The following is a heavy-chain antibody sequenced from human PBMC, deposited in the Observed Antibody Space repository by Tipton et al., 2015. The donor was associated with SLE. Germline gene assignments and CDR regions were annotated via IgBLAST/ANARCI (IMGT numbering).Heavy chain of an antibody. CDR2: INHSGST. J-gene: IGHJ4*02. V-gene: IGHV4-34*01. D-gene: IGHD1-26*01. CDR3: ARGVGATTRWYFDY. CDR1: GGSFSCYY. Sequence: TLSLTCAVYGGSFSCYYWSWIRQPPGKGLEWIGEINHSGSTNYNPSLKSRVTISVDTSKNQFSLKLSSVTAADTAVYYCARGVGATTRWYFDYWGQGTLVTVSS.